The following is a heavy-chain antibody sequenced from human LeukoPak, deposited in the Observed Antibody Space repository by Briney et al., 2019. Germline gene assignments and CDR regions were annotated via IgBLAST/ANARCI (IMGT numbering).Heavy chain of an antibody. Sequence: GGSLRLSCAASGFSFSSYSMNRVRQAPGKGLEWISYISSSSSTIYYADSVKGRFTISRDNAKNSLCLQMNSLRAEDTAVYYCAGDADWAFDYWGQGTLVTVSS. CDR3: AGDADWAFDY. CDR1: GFSFSSYS. CDR2: ISSSSSTI. J-gene: IGHJ4*02. V-gene: IGHV3-48*01. D-gene: IGHD3-9*01.